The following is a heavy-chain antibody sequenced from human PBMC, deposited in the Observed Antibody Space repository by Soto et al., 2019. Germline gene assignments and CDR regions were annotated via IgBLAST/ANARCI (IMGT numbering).Heavy chain of an antibody. V-gene: IGHV3-23*01. CDR2: ISGSGVST. D-gene: IGHD3-22*01. CDR1: GFTFSDYA. J-gene: IGHJ4*02. CDR3: AKIGTYYYDSSGYEFDY. Sequence: EVQVLESGGGLVQPGGSLRLSCAASGFTFSDYAMSWVRQAPGKGLEWVSAISGSGVSTYYADSVKGRFTISRDNSKNTLYLQMNSLRAEDTAVYYCAKIGTYYYDSSGYEFDYWGQGTLVTVSS.